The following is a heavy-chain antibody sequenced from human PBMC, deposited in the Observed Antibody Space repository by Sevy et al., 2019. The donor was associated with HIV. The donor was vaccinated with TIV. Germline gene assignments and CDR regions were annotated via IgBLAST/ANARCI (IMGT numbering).Heavy chain of an antibody. J-gene: IGHJ4*02. CDR2: INEDGSTK. CDR3: VRALLKADSL. V-gene: IGHV3-7*01. CDR1: GFNIRTHW. Sequence: GGSLRLSCAASGFNIRTHWMLWVRQAPGKGLEWVANINEDGSTKYYWDSVKGRFTISRDNAENSVFLQMNSLRVEDTAVYYCVRALLKADSLWGQGTLVTVSS. D-gene: IGHD1-26*01.